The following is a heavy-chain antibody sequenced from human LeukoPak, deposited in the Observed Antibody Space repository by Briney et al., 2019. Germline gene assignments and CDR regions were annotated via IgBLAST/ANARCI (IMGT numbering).Heavy chain of an antibody. V-gene: IGHV1-46*01. Sequence: ASVKVSCKASGYRFTCNYIHWVRQAPGQGLGWVGMIFSRDGSTSYAQKFQGRVTVTRDTSTSTVHMELSGLRSEDTAVYYCARDQEAFDDWGQGTPVTASS. CDR1: GYRFTCNY. CDR2: IFSRDGST. CDR3: ARDQEAFDD. J-gene: IGHJ4*02.